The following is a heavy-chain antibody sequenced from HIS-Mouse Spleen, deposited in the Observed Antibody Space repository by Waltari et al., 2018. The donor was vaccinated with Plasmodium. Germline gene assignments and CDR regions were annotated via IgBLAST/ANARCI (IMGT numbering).Heavy chain of an antibody. V-gene: IGHV3-7*01. CDR2: IKQDGSEK. CDR3: ASSWYWYFDL. J-gene: IGHJ2*01. Sequence: EVQLVESGGGLVQPGGSLRLSCAASGFTFSSYWMRWVRQAPGKGMEWVANIKQDGSEKYYVDSVKVRFTISRDNAKNSLYLQMNSLRAEDTAVYYCASSWYWYFDLWGRGTLVTVSS. CDR1: GFTFSSYW. D-gene: IGHD6-13*01.